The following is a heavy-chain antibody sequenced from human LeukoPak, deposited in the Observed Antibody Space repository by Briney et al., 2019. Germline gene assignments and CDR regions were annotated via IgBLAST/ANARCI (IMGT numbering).Heavy chain of an antibody. Sequence: GGSLRFSGAASGNSGMHWVRQAPGKGLVWVSHINSDGSWTSYADSVRGRFTISKDNAKNTVYLQMNSLRAEDTAVYYCVSFYETYWGRGTLVTVSS. V-gene: IGHV3-74*01. CDR1: GNSG. D-gene: IGHD2/OR15-2a*01. CDR3: VSFYETY. CDR2: INSDGSWT. J-gene: IGHJ4*02.